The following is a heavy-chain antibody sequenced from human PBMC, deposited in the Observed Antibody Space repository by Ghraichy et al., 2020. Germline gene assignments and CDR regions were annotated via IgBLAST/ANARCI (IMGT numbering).Heavy chain of an antibody. CDR3: ARAGDYYGSNPIDY. D-gene: IGHD3-10*01. V-gene: IGHV3-7*04. CDR1: GFTFSSYY. J-gene: IGHJ4*02. Sequence: GGSLRLSCAASGFTFSSYYMTWVRQVPGKGLEWVANIKHDLSEKYYADSVKGRFSISRDNTKNSVYLQMNNLRPDDTALYYCARAGDYYGSNPIDYWGQGTRVAV. CDR2: IKHDLSEK.